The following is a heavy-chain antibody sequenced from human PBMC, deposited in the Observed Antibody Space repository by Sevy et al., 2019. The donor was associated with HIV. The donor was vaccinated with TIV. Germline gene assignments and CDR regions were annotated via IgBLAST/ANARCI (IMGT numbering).Heavy chain of an antibody. CDR1: GFTFSNHW. J-gene: IGHJ4*02. CDR3: ARWDADRRWYFDY. CDR2: ISSSSSYI. D-gene: IGHD1-26*01. V-gene: IGHV3-21*01. Sequence: GGSLRLSCIASGFTFSNHWMTWVRQAPGKGLEWASSISSSSSYIYYTDSVKGRFTISRDNAKNSLYLQMNSLRAEDTAVYYCARWDADRRWYFDYWGQGTLVTVSS.